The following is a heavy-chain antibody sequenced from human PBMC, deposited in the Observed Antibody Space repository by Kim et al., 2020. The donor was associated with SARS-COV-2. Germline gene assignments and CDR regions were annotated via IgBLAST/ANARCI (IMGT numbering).Heavy chain of an antibody. V-gene: IGHV4-39*01. J-gene: IGHJ4*02. CDR2: IYYSGST. CDR1: GGSISSSSYY. D-gene: IGHD2-15*01. Sequence: SETLSLTCTVSGGSISSSSYYWGWIRQPPGKGLEWIGSIYYSGSTYYNPSLKSRVTISVDTSKNQFSLKLSSVTAADTAVYYCARPGPTNCSGGSCYSGDFDYWGQGTLVTVSS. CDR3: ARPGPTNCSGGSCYSGDFDY.